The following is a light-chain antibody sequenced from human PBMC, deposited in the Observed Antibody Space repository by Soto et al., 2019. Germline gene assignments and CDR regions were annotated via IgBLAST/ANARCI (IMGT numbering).Light chain of an antibody. CDR1: QGISSY. CDR2: AAS. J-gene: IGKJ1*01. CDR3: QKYYSYPWK. V-gene: IGKV1-8*01. Sequence: AIRMTHSPSSFSASTGDRVTITFLASQGISSYLAWYQQKPGKAPKLLIYAASTLQSGVPSRFSGSGSGTDFTLTISCLQSEDFATYYCQKYYSYPWKFGQGTKVDIK.